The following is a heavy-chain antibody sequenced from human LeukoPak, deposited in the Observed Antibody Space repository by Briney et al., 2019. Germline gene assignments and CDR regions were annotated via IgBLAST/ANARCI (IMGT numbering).Heavy chain of an antibody. D-gene: IGHD2-15*01. CDR3: ARGRGLDV. Sequence: PGGSLRLSCAAPGFIVSANYMSWVRQTPGKGLEWVSIFYSGGATFYVDSVKGRFTISRDNSKNMLYLQMNSLRAEDTAVYYCARGRGLDVWGQGTTVTVSS. CDR2: FYSGGAT. J-gene: IGHJ6*02. V-gene: IGHV3-53*01. CDR1: GFIVSANY.